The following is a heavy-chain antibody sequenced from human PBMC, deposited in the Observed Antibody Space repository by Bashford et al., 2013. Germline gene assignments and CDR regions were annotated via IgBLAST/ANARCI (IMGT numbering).Heavy chain of an antibody. CDR2: ISGSGGST. D-gene: IGHD2/OR15-2a*01. Sequence: HSGGSLRLSCAASGFTFSSYAMSWVRQAPGKGLEWVSAISGSGGSTYYADSVKGRFTISRDNSKNTLYLQMNSLRAEDTAVYYCARDHWGSIKGAFDPWGQGTLVTVSS. J-gene: IGHJ5*02. CDR1: GFTFSSYA. V-gene: IGHV3-23*01. CDR3: ARDHWGSIKGAFDP.